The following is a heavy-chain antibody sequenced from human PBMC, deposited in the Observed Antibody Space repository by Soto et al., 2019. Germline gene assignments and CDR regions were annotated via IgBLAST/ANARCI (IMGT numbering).Heavy chain of an antibody. J-gene: IGHJ5*02. D-gene: IGHD2-15*01. CDR1: GGSISSSSYY. V-gene: IGHV4-39*01. Sequence: SETLSLTCTVSGGSISSSSYYWGWIRQPPGKGLEWIGSIYYSGSTYYNPSLKSRVTISVDTSKNQFSLNLSSVTVEDTVVFYCGRKVFAFCGGGSCYPLNRPCSAPWGQGTLVPVSP. CDR2: IYYSGST. CDR3: GRKVFAFCGGGSCYPLNRPCSAP.